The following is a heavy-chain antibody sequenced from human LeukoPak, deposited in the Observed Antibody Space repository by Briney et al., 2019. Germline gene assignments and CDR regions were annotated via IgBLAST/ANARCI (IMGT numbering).Heavy chain of an antibody. CDR3: VGGIGWLPDY. Sequence: GGSLRLSCAASGLTFSAYWGNWVRLAPGKGLEWVANIEQDGSEKNYVDSVKGRFTTSRDNGENSLYLQMNSLRVEDTGVYYCVGGIGWLPDYWGQGTLVTVSS. D-gene: IGHD6-19*01. J-gene: IGHJ4*02. V-gene: IGHV3-7*01. CDR1: GLTFSAYW. CDR2: IEQDGSEK.